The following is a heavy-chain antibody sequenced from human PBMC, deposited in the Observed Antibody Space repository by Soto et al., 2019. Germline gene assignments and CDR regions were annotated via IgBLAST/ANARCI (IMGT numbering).Heavy chain of an antibody. J-gene: IGHJ6*02. CDR2: IKGDGSST. Sequence: GGSLRLSCAASGFTFSTYWMHWVRQAPGTGLGWVSRIKGDGSSTSYADSVKGRFTISRDNAKNTLYLQMNSLGAEDTAVYWCARGIRNYYGVDVWGQGTTVTVSS. CDR3: ARGIRNYYGVDV. V-gene: IGHV3-74*01. CDR1: GFTFSTYW.